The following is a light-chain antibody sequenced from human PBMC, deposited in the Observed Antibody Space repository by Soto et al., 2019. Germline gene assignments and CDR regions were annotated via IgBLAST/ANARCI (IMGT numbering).Light chain of an antibody. CDR3: QQYNHWPPLT. J-gene: IGKJ4*01. V-gene: IGKV3-15*01. CDR2: GAS. CDR1: QSVGRN. Sequence: EIVMTQSPATLSVSPGERATLSCRASQSVGRNLAWYQQKPGQAPRLLIYGASTRATGIPARSSGSRSGTAFTLTISSLQSEDFAIYSCQQYNHWPPLTFGGGTKVEIK.